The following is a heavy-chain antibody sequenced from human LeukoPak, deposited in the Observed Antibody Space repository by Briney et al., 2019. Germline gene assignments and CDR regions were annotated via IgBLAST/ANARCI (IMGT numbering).Heavy chain of an antibody. D-gene: IGHD2-2*01. V-gene: IGHV4-39*01. CDR1: GYSISSSSYY. Sequence: SETLSLTCTVSGYSISSSSYYWGWIRQPPGTGLEWIGTIYYSGSTYFNPSLKSRVTISVDTSKNQFSLKLSSVTAADTAVYYCARRLRILVAPGGWFDPWGQGTLVTVSS. CDR3: ARRLRILVAPGGWFDP. CDR2: IYYSGST. J-gene: IGHJ5*02.